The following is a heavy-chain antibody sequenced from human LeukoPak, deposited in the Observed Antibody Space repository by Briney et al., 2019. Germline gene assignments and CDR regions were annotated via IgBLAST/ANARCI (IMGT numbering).Heavy chain of an antibody. CDR1: GFTFSSYA. J-gene: IGHJ4*02. V-gene: IGHV3-23*01. D-gene: IGHD3-3*01. CDR2: ISGSGGNT. Sequence: GGSLRLSCAASGFTFSSYAMSWVRQAPGKGLEWVSAISGSGGNTYYADSVKGRFTISRDNSKNTLYLQMNSLRAEDTAVYYCAKDTGNYDFWSGYYGYFDYWGQGTLVTVSS. CDR3: AKDTGNYDFWSGYYGYFDY.